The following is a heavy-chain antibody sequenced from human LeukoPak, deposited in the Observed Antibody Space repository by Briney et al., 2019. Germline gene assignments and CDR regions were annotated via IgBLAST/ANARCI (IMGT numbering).Heavy chain of an antibody. CDR3: AKAANYYDSSGYEY. Sequence: PGGSLRLSCAASGFTFSSYGMHWVRQAPGKGLEWVAFIRYDGSNKYYAGSVKGRFTISKDNSKNTLYLQMNSLRAEDTAVYYCAKAANYYDSSGYEYWGQGTLVTVSS. CDR1: GFTFSSYG. D-gene: IGHD3-22*01. CDR2: IRYDGSNK. V-gene: IGHV3-30*02. J-gene: IGHJ4*02.